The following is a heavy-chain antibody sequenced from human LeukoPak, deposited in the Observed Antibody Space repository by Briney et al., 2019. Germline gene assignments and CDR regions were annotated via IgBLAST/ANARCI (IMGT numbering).Heavy chain of an antibody. V-gene: IGHV1-69*13. CDR3: ARLRLGATSH. CDR2: IIPIFGTA. D-gene: IGHD1-26*01. Sequence: SVKVSCKASGYTFTGHYMHWVRQAPGQGLEWMGGIIPIFGTANYAQKFQGRVTITADESTSTAYMELNSLRSEDTAVYYCARLRLGATSHWGQGTLVTVSS. CDR1: GYTFTGHY. J-gene: IGHJ4*02.